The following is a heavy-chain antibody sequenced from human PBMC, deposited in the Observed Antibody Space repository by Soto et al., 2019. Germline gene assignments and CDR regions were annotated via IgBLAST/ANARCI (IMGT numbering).Heavy chain of an antibody. CDR2: INPFDGSR. V-gene: IGHV1-46*03. CDR1: GYIFTSYY. CDR3: SRVDPGYSSSWFSLDY. J-gene: IGHJ4*02. D-gene: IGHD6-13*01. Sequence: ASVKVSCKASGYIFTSYYLHWVRQAPGQGLEWMGWINPFDGSRMFAQSFQGRVTFTRDTSTSTVYMELSGLRSDDTAVYYCSRVDPGYSSSWFSLDYWGQGTLVTVSS.